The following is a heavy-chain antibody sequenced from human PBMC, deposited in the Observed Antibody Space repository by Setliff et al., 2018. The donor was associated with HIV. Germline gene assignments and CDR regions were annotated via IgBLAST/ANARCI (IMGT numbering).Heavy chain of an antibody. CDR1: GGSFSGYY. CDR3: ARQAIFGYYDSSGYLDY. V-gene: IGHV4-34*01. D-gene: IGHD3-22*01. CDR2: INHSGST. Sequence: SETLSLTCAVYGGSFSGYYWSWIRQPPGKGLEWIGEINHSGSTNYNPSLKSRVTISVDTSKSQFSLRLSSVTAADTAVYYCARQAIFGYYDSSGYLDYWGQGTLVTVSS. J-gene: IGHJ4*02.